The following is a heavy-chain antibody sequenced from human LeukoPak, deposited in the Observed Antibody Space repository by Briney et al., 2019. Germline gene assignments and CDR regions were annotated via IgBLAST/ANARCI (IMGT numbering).Heavy chain of an antibody. D-gene: IGHD3-10*01. CDR1: GYTFTGYY. V-gene: IGHV1-2*02. CDR3: ARTCITMVRGVRGYWFDP. J-gene: IGHJ5*02. CDR2: INPNSGGT. Sequence: ASVKVSCKASGYTFTGYYMHWVRQAPGQGLEWMGWINPNSGGTNYAQKFQGRVTMTRDTSISTAYMELSRLRSDDTAVYYCARTCITMVRGVRGYWFDPWGQGTLVTVSS.